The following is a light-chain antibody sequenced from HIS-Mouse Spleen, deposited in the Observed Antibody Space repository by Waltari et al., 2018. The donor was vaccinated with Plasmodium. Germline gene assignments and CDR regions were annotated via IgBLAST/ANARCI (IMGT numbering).Light chain of an antibody. CDR1: SSAVGGYNF. V-gene: IGLV2-14*03. CDR2: DVS. CDR3: CSYAGSSTFVV. J-gene: IGLJ2*01. Sequence: QSALTQPASVSGSPGQSITIPCTGTSSAVGGYNFVSWYQQHPGKAPKLMIYDVSTRPSGVSNRFSGSKSGNTASLTISGLQAEDEADYYCCSYAGSSTFVVFGGGTKLTVL.